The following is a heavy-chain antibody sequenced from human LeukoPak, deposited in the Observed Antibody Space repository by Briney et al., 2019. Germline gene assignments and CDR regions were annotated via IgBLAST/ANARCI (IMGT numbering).Heavy chain of an antibody. CDR3: ARCKLPYDPTNWFDP. D-gene: IGHD3-16*01. CDR2: IYYSGST. Sequence: SETLSLTCTVSGGSISSSSYYWGWIRQPPGKGLEWIGSIYYSGSTYYNPSLKSRVTISVDTSKNQFSLKLSSVTAADTAVYYCARCKLPYDPTNWFDPWGQGTLVTVSS. V-gene: IGHV4-39*07. CDR1: GGSISSSSYY. J-gene: IGHJ5*02.